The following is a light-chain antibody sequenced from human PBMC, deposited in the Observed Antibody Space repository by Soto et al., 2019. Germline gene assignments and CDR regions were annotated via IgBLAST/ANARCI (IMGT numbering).Light chain of an antibody. CDR2: VNSDGSH. V-gene: IGLV4-69*01. Sequence: QSVLTQSPSASASLGASVTLTCTLSSGHSNYAIAWHQQQPGKGPRYLMKVNSDGSHSRADGIPHRFSGSSSGAERYLTISRLQSEDEADYSCQTWGTGIGVFGTGTKLTVL. CDR1: SGHSNYA. CDR3: QTWGTGIGV. J-gene: IGLJ1*01.